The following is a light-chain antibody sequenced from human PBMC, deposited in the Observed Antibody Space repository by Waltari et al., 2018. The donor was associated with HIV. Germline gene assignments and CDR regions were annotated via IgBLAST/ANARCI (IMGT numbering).Light chain of an antibody. V-gene: IGLV7-46*01. Sequence: QAVVTQEPSLTVSPGGTVTLTSASSTCAVTSGNCPYWFQRRPGQAPKTLLYDTSNRHSWTPARFSGSLLGGKAALTLSGAQFEDEADYFCLLSFNGVVVFGGGTSLTVL. CDR1: TCAVTSGNC. CDR2: DTS. J-gene: IGLJ2*01. CDR3: LLSFNGVVV.